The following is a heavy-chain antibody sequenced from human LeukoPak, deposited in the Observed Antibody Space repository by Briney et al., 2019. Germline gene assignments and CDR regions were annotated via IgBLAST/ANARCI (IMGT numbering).Heavy chain of an antibody. V-gene: IGHV3-7*01. J-gene: IGHJ4*02. CDR3: ARRRARFGELSPLDY. Sequence: GGSLRLSCAASGFTFSDYWMSWMRQAPGKGLEWVANIKYDGSEEYYVDSVKGRFTISRDNAENSLYLQLSSLRAEDTAVYYCARRRARFGELSPLDYWGQGTLVTVSS. CDR1: GFTFSDYW. CDR2: IKYDGSEE. D-gene: IGHD3-10*01.